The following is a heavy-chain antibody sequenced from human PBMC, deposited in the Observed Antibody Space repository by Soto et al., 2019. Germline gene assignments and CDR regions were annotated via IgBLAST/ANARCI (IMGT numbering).Heavy chain of an antibody. CDR1: GFTVSYNY. CDR3: ARASKQYDRVGYYYQ. V-gene: IGHV3-53*01. Sequence: EVQLVESGGGLIQPGGSLRLSCVASGFTVSYNYMSWVRQAPGKGLEWVSVLYTDGSTNYADSVKGRFTVSRDESKNTLYLQINTLRAEDKAVYYRARASKQYDRVGYYYQWGPGTPVNVSS. D-gene: IGHD3-22*01. J-gene: IGHJ4*02. CDR2: LYTDGST.